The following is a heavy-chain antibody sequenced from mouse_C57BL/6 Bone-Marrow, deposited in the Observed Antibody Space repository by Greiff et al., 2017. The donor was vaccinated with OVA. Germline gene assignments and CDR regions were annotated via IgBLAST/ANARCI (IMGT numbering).Heavy chain of an antibody. V-gene: IGHV1-81*01. J-gene: IGHJ3*01. CDR2: IYPRSGNT. CDR1: GYTFTSYG. D-gene: IGHD2-1*01. Sequence: VQLQQSGAELARPGASVKLSCKASGYTFTSYGISWVKQRTGQGLEWIGEIYPRSGNTYYNEKFKGKATLTADKSSSTAYMELRSLTSEDYAVYFCARGYYGNPFAYWGQGTLVTVSA. CDR3: ARGYYGNPFAY.